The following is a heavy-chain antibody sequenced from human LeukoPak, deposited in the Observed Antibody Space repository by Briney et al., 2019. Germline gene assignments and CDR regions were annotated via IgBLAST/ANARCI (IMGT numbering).Heavy chain of an antibody. CDR3: ARAVYSTSSWFDP. V-gene: IGHV4-34*01. D-gene: IGHD6-6*01. Sequence: SETLSLTCAVYGGSFSGYYWSWIRQPPGKGLEWVGSIYYSGTTYYNPSLKSRVTISVDTSKNRFSLRLSSVTAADTAVYYCARAVYSTSSWFDPWGQGTLVTVSS. CDR1: GGSFSGYY. J-gene: IGHJ5*02. CDR2: IYYSGTT.